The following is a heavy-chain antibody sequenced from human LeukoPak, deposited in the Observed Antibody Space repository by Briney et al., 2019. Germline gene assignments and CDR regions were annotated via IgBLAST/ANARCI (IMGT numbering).Heavy chain of an antibody. CDR1: GFTFSSYA. D-gene: IGHD3-22*01. Sequence: PGGSLRLSCAASGFTFSSYAMSWVRLAPGKGLEWVSSISGNGDSTYYPDSVKGRFTISRDNSKSTLFLQMNSLRAEDTAVYYCATSYYDSSGYYFGDAFDIWGQGTMVTVSS. V-gene: IGHV3-23*01. J-gene: IGHJ3*02. CDR2: ISGNGDST. CDR3: ATSYYDSSGYYFGDAFDI.